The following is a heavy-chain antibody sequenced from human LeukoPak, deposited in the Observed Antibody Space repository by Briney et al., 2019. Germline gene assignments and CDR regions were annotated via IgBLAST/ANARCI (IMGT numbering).Heavy chain of an antibody. Sequence: SETLSLTCNVSGGSIRGYYWSWIRQPPGKGLEWIGYIYSSGSTNYNPSLKSRVTMSVDTSKNQFSLKLSSVTAADTAVYYCASTSGSYFDYWGQGTLVTVSS. CDR3: ASTSGSYFDY. V-gene: IGHV4-59*08. CDR1: GGSIRGYY. J-gene: IGHJ4*02. CDR2: IYSSGST. D-gene: IGHD1-26*01.